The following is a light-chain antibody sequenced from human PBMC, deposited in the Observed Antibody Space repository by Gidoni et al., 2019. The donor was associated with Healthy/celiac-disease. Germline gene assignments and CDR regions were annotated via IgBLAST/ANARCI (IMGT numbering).Light chain of an antibody. Sequence: IQMTPSPSSLSASVGDRVTITCRASQSISSYLNWYQQKPGKAPKLLIYAASSLQSGVPSRFSGSGYGTDFTLTISSLQPEDLATYYCQQSYSTPRTFGQGTKVEIK. V-gene: IGKV1-39*01. CDR2: AAS. CDR1: QSISSY. CDR3: QQSYSTPRT. J-gene: IGKJ1*01.